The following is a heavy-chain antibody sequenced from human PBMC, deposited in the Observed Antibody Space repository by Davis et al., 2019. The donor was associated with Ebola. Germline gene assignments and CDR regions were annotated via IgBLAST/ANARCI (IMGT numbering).Heavy chain of an antibody. D-gene: IGHD1-7*01. CDR1: GFTVSNAW. CDR2: IKSKTDGGTT. CDR3: VEDWNYDNIFDY. Sequence: GESLKISCAASGFTVSNAWMSWVRQAPGKGLEWVGRIKSKTDGGTTDYAAPVEGRFTISRDDSKNTLYLQMNSLNTEDTAVYYCVEDWNYDNIFDYWGQGTLVTVSS. V-gene: IGHV3-15*01. J-gene: IGHJ4*02.